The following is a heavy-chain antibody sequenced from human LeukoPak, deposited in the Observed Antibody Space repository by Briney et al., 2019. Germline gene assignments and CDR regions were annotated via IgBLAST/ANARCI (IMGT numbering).Heavy chain of an antibody. CDR2: IIPVLDIT. Sequence: SVKVSCKASGGTFSTYALNWVRQAPGQGLEWMGRIIPVLDITQYAQKFQGRVTITADKSTSTAYMELSSLRSDDTAVFYCARDRPENYYDSGGYYGWYFDLWGRGTLVTVSS. J-gene: IGHJ2*01. D-gene: IGHD3-22*01. CDR1: GGTFSTYA. CDR3: ARDRPENYYDSGGYYGWYFDL. V-gene: IGHV1-69*04.